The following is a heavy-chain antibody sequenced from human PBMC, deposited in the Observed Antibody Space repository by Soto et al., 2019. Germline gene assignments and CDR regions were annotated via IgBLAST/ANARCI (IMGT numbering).Heavy chain of an antibody. J-gene: IGHJ4*02. V-gene: IGHV4-34*01. CDR1: GGSFSGYY. Sequence: QVQLQQWGAGLLKPSETLSLTCAVYGGSFSGYYWSWIRQPPGKGLEWIGEINHSGSTNYNPSLKSRVTISVDTSKNQFSLKLSSVTAADTAVYYCVRGRVPAAVFDYWGQGTLVTVSS. CDR3: VRGRVPAAVFDY. CDR2: INHSGST. D-gene: IGHD2-2*01.